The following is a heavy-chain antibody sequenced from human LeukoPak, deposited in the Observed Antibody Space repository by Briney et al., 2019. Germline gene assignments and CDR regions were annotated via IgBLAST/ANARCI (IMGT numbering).Heavy chain of an antibody. CDR2: IYYSGST. Sequence: SETLSLTCTVSGGSISSYYWSWIRQPPGEGLEWIVYIYYSGSTNYNPSLKSRVTISVDTSKNQFSLKLSSVTAADTAVYYCARDSTTRTTVTTYYYYGMDVWGQGTTVTVSS. J-gene: IGHJ6*02. CDR1: GGSISSYY. D-gene: IGHD4-17*01. CDR3: ARDSTTRTTVTTYYYYGMDV. V-gene: IGHV4-59*01.